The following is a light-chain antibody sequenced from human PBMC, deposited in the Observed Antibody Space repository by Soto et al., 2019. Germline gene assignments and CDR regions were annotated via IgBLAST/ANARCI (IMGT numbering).Light chain of an antibody. V-gene: IGKV1-8*01. Sequence: AIRMTQSPSSFSASTGDRVTITCRASQGISSYLAWYQQKPGKAPKLLIYAASTLQSGVPSRFSGSGSGTDFTLTISCLQSEDFATYYCLQHNRYPWTFGQGTKVEV. CDR3: LQHNRYPWT. CDR2: AAS. J-gene: IGKJ1*01. CDR1: QGISSY.